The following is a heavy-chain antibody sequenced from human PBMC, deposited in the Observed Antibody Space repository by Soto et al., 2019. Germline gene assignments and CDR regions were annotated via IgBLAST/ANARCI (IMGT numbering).Heavy chain of an antibody. V-gene: IGHV1-24*01. CDR1: GYTLTELS. Sequence: GASVKVSCKVSGYTLTELSMHWVRQAPGKGLEWMGGFDPEDGETIYAQKFQGRVTMTEDTSTDTAHMELSSLRSEDTAVYYCATVRPPAPYSSGWYGAFDIWGQGTMVTVSS. J-gene: IGHJ3*02. CDR3: ATVRPPAPYSSGWYGAFDI. CDR2: FDPEDGET. D-gene: IGHD6-19*01.